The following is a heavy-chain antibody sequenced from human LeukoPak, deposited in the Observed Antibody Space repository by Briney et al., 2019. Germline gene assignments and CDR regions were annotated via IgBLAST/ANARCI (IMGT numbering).Heavy chain of an antibody. D-gene: IGHD4-17*01. CDR1: GFTFSNAW. V-gene: IGHV3-15*01. CDR2: IKSKTDGGTT. J-gene: IGHJ4*02. CDR3: TTVPPWVTTGYFNY. Sequence: KSGGSLRLSCATSGFTFSNAWMSWVRQAPGKGLEWVGRIKSKTDGGTTEYAAPVKGRFTISRDDSKNTVYLQMNSLKIDDTAVYYCTTVPPWVTTGYFNYWGQGTLITVSS.